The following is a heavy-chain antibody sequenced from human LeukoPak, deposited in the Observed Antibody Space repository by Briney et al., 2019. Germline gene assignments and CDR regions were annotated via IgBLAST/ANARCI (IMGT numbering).Heavy chain of an antibody. CDR1: GFTFSDHY. V-gene: IGHV3-72*01. Sequence: PGGSLRLSCAASGFTFSDHYMEWVRQASGKGLEWVGRTRNKANSYTTEYAASVKDRFTISRDDSRNSLYLQMNRLSTEETAVYYCARVAHGIGMFFDYWGQGTLVTVSS. CDR2: TRNKANSYTT. J-gene: IGHJ4*02. D-gene: IGHD1-14*01. CDR3: ARVAHGIGMFFDY.